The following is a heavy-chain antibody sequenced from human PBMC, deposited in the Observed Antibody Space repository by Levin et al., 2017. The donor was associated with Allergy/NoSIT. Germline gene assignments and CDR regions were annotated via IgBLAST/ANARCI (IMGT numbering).Heavy chain of an antibody. CDR3: ARGRSSYEY. D-gene: IGHD6-13*01. J-gene: IGHJ4*02. CDR1: GGSITSNY. V-gene: IGHV4-59*01. CDR2: FYYSGST. Sequence: SETLSLTCTVSGGSITSNYWSWIRQPPGKGLEWIGYFYYSGSTNYNPSLKSRVTISVDTSKNQFSLKMNSLTAADTAFYYCARGRSSYEYWGQGTLVTVSS.